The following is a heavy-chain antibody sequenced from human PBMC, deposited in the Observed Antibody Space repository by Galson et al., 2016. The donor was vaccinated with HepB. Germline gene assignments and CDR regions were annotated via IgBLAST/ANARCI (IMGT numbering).Heavy chain of an antibody. CDR3: AKSQFALPDSGWFNAFDL. Sequence: SLRLSCAASGFTFGDYGMSWVRQVPGKGLEWVSSISSSDGRTWYADSVRGRFTISTDNSKTTLYVQMNSLRVDDSAIYYCAKSQFALPDSGWFNAFDLWGQGTMVTVSS. V-gene: IGHV3-23*01. D-gene: IGHD6-19*01. CDR2: ISSSDGRT. CDR1: GFTFGDYG. J-gene: IGHJ3*01.